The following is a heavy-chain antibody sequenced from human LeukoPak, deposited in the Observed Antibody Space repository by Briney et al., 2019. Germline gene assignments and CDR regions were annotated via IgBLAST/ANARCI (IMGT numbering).Heavy chain of an antibody. D-gene: IGHD3-22*01. CDR2: ITSSSSYT. Sequence: GGSLRLSCAASGFTFSDYYMSWLRQAPGKGLEWVSYITSSSSYTNYADSVKGRFTISRDNAKNSLYLQMNSLRAEDTAVYYCAKHYDSSGYPNYFDYWGQGTLVTVSS. CDR3: AKHYDSSGYPNYFDY. J-gene: IGHJ4*02. V-gene: IGHV3-11*03. CDR1: GFTFSDYY.